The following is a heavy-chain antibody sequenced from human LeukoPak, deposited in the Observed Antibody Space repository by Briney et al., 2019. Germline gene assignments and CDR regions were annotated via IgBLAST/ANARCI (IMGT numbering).Heavy chain of an antibody. Sequence: SETLSLTCTVSGGSINSYYWSWIRQPPGKGLQWIGCIHYSGSTNYNPSLKSRVTISVKTSKNQFSLKLSSVTAADTAVYYCARGPNIAVAGYNWFDPWGQGTLVTVSS. J-gene: IGHJ5*02. CDR2: IHYSGST. CDR1: GGSINSYY. V-gene: IGHV4-59*01. D-gene: IGHD6-19*01. CDR3: ARGPNIAVAGYNWFDP.